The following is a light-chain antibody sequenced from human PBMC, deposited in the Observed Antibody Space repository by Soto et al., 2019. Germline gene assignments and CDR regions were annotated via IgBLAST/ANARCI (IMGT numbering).Light chain of an antibody. CDR3: AAWDDSLNVYV. CDR2: STN. V-gene: IGLV1-44*01. Sequence: QSVLPQPPSASGTPGQRVTISCSGSSSNIGGHPVNWYQQLPGTAPKLLISSTNQRPSGVPDRFSGSKSGTSASLAISGLQSEDEADYYCAAWDDSLNVYVFGSGTKVTVL. J-gene: IGLJ1*01. CDR1: SSNIGGHP.